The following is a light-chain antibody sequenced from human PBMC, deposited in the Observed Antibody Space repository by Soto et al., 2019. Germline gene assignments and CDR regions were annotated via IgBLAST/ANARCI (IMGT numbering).Light chain of an antibody. V-gene: IGKV3-15*01. J-gene: IGKJ4*01. Sequence: EIGMTQSPATLSVSPGERATLSCRASQSVSSNLAWYQQKPGQAPRLLIYGASTRATGIPARFSGSGSGTEFTLTISSLESEDFAVYYCQHYNNWPPLPCGGGTKVEIK. CDR1: QSVSSN. CDR3: QHYNNWPPLP. CDR2: GAS.